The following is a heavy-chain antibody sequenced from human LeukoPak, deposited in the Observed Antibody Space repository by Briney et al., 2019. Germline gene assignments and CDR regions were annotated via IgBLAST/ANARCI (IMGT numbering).Heavy chain of an antibody. D-gene: IGHD1-1*01. CDR2: ISYDESNK. V-gene: IGHV3-30*14. CDR3: AKASWVSNADAVL. J-gene: IGHJ4*02. CDR1: GFTFSTYP. Sequence: GGSLRLSCAASGFTFSTYPMHWVRQAPGKGLEWVAVISYDESNKYYADSVKGRFTISRDNSKNTLYLQLNNLRVEDTAIYYCAKASWVSNADAVLWGQGTLVTVSS.